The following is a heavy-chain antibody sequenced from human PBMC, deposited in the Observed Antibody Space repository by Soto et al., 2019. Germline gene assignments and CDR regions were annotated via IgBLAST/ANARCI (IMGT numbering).Heavy chain of an antibody. CDR1: GFPFSTYS. Sequence: EVQLVESGGGLVQPGGSLTLSCAASGFPFSTYSMNWVRQAPGKGLEWVSLISGSSYTIYYADSVKGRFTISRDNAENSLYLQMNSLRAEDTAMYYCTRGDGSFGYWGQGTLVTVSS. J-gene: IGHJ4*02. CDR2: ISGSSYTI. D-gene: IGHD3-10*01. V-gene: IGHV3-48*01. CDR3: TRGDGSFGY.